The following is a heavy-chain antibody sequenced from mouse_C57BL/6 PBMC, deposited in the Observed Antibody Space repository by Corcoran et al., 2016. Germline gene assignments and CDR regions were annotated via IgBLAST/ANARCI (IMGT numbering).Heavy chain of an antibody. J-gene: IGHJ3*01. CDR1: GYTFTDYN. D-gene: IGHD3-1*01. Sequence: EVQLPQSGPELVKPGASVKIPCKASGYTFTDYNMDWVKQSHGKSLEWIGDINPNNGGTIYNQKFKGKATLTVDKSSSTAYMELRSLTSEDTAVYYCARGGLGYWFAYWGQGTLVTVSA. V-gene: IGHV1-18*01. CDR3: ARGGLGYWFAY. CDR2: INPNNGGT.